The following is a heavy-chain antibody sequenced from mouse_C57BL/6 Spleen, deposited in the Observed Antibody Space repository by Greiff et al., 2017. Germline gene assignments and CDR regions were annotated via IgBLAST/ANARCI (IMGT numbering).Heavy chain of an antibody. V-gene: IGHV1-63*01. CDR3: ASRTGTGYFDY. Sequence: VQLKQSGAELVRPGTSVKMSCKASGYTFTNYWIGWAKQRPGHGLEWIGEIYPGGGYTNYNEKFKGKATLTADKSSSTAYMQFSSLTSEDAAIYYCASRTGTGYFDYWGQGTTLTVSS. J-gene: IGHJ2*01. D-gene: IGHD4-1*01. CDR2: IYPGGGYT. CDR1: GYTFTNYW.